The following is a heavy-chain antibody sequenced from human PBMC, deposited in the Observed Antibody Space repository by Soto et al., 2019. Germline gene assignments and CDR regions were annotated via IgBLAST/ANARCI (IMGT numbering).Heavy chain of an antibody. CDR2: INAGKGNT. CDR1: GYTFTSYA. J-gene: IGHJ6*03. CDR3: TRFLPLQYFAPSFYYMDV. Sequence: GASVKVSCKASGYTFTSYAMHWVRQAPGQRLEWMGWINAGKGNTKYSQKFQGRVTITRDTSASTAYMELSSLRSEDTAVYYCTRFLPLQYFAPSFYYMDVWVKGTTVPVSS. D-gene: IGHD3-9*01. V-gene: IGHV1-3*01.